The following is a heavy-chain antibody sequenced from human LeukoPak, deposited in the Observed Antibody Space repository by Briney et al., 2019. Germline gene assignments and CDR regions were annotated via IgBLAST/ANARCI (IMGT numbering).Heavy chain of an antibody. J-gene: IGHJ6*02. D-gene: IGHD2-2*01. Sequence: ASVKVSCKASGYTFTSYAMNWVRQAPGQGLEWMGWINTNTGNPTYAQGFTGRFVFSLDTSVSTAYLQISSLKAEDTAVYYCARDRILIQGPKRYCSSTSCYAGLYYYYGMDVWGQGTTVTVSS. V-gene: IGHV7-4-1*02. CDR3: ARDRILIQGPKRYCSSTSCYAGLYYYYGMDV. CDR2: INTNTGNP. CDR1: GYTFTSYA.